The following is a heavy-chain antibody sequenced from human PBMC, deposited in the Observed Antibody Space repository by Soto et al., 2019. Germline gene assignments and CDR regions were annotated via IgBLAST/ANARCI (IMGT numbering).Heavy chain of an antibody. CDR3: ATSYGSGYRAFDY. CDR2: INPILSMS. D-gene: IGHD3-10*01. J-gene: IGHJ4*02. V-gene: IGHV1-69*02. Sequence: QVQLVQSGAEVKKPGSSVKVSCKASGDTFSSYSINWVRQAPGLGLEWMGRINPILSMSNHAQNFRGRVTIIADKSTSTAYMELSSLRSEDTAMYYCATSYGSGYRAFDYWGQGALVTVSS. CDR1: GDTFSSYS.